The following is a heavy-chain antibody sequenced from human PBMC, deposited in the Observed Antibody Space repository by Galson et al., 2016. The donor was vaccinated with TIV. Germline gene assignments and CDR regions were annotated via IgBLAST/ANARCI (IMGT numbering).Heavy chain of an antibody. V-gene: IGHV4-34*01. Sequence: SETLSLTCAVHGGAFSGDSWSWIRQPPGKGLEWIGEISRSGRTNHKPSPKSRVTISLDRPKNQFSLRLTSVTAADTAVYYCARGRKTRGRFFDWFVGLDHWGQGALVTVSS. CDR2: ISRSGRT. CDR3: ARGRKTRGRFFDWFVGLDH. D-gene: IGHD3-9*01. CDR1: GGAFSGDS. J-gene: IGHJ4*02.